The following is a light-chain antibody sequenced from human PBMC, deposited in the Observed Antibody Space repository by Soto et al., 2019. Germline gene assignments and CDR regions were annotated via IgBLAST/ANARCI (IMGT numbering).Light chain of an antibody. CDR1: QGISNY. CDR2: AAS. Sequence: DIQITPSPSSPSASVGDRVTNSCRASQGISNYLAWYQQKPGKAPRLLIYAASSLQSGVSFRFTGSGSGTDFTLTISSLQPEDVATYYRQNYNWPPFTFGPGTKVDIK. V-gene: IGKV1-27*01. J-gene: IGKJ3*01. CDR3: QNYNWPPFT.